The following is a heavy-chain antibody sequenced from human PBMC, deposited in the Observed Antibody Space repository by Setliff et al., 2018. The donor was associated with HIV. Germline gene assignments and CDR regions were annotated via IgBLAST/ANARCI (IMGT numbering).Heavy chain of an antibody. Sequence: GGSLRLSCAASGFTFSNYAMSWVRQAPGKGLEWVSDSGTNTYYADSVRGRFTISRYNSKNTLYLQMSSLRAEDTAVYYCAKTCSGSGCYAYDIWGQGTMVTVSS. CDR3: AKTCSGSGCYAYDI. CDR1: GFTFSNYA. CDR2: SGTNT. J-gene: IGHJ3*02. D-gene: IGHD2-15*01. V-gene: IGHV3-23*01.